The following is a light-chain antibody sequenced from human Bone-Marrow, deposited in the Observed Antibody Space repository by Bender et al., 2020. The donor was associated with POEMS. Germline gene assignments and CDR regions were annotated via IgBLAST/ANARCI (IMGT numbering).Light chain of an antibody. V-gene: IGLV1-40*03. J-gene: IGLJ2*01. CDR1: NSNLGAGYE. CDR3: QSYDSSLNAV. Sequence: QSALTQPASVSGSPGQSITISCTGDNSNLGAGYEVHWYQHLPGTAPKLLIYGSFRRPSGVPDRFSASKSGASASLVITGLQADDEADYYCQSYDSSLNAVFGGGTKVTVL. CDR2: GSF.